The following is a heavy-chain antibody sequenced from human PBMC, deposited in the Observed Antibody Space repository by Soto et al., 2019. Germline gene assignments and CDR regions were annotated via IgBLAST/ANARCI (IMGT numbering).Heavy chain of an antibody. CDR1: GCSISSYY. CDR2: IYYSGST. D-gene: IGHD4-17*01. V-gene: IGHV4-59*08. CDR3: ARQVGKGYTVTSFFDY. J-gene: IGHJ4*02. Sequence: NPSETLSLTCTVSGCSISSYYWSWIRQPPGKGLEWIGYIYYSGSTNYNPSLKSRVTISVDTSKNQFSLKLSSVTAADTAVYYCARQVGKGYTVTSFFDYWGQGTLVTVSS.